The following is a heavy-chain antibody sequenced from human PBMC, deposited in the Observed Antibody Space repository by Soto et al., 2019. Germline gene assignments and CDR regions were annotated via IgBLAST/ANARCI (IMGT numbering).Heavy chain of an antibody. CDR1: GGTFSNYA. CDR2: IIPIFGIP. Sequence: SVKVSCKASGGTFSNYAISWVRQAPGQGLEWMGGIIPIFGIPHYPQKFQGRVTIIADESTSTVYMELSSLRSEDTAVYYCARVDHSGNSYPTAYFYDYGMDVWGQGTTVTVSS. V-gene: IGHV1-69*13. CDR3: ARVDHSGNSYPTAYFYDYGMDV. D-gene: IGHD1-26*01. J-gene: IGHJ6*02.